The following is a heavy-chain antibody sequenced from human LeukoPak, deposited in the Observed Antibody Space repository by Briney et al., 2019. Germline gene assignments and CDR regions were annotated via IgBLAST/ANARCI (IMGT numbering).Heavy chain of an antibody. CDR1: GDSISSYY. CDR2: IYHSGST. CDR3: ATGYSSTWYYFDF. V-gene: IGHV4-59*01. Sequence: SETLSLTSTVSGDSISSYYWSWIRQPPGKGLEWIGYIYHSGSTNYNPSLKSRVTISADTSKDQFSLKLASVTAADTAVYYCATGYSSTWYYFDFWGQGTLVTVSS. D-gene: IGHD6-13*01. J-gene: IGHJ4*02.